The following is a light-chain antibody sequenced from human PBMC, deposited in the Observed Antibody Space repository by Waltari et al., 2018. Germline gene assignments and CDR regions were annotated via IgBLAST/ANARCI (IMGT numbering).Light chain of an antibody. CDR2: EAT. V-gene: IGLV2-23*01. J-gene: IGLJ2*01. CDR1: YYDIGNYGL. CDR3: CSYAGENTMI. Sequence: QSALTQPASVSGSPGQSVTISCTGTYYDIGNYGLVSWYQQYPGKAPRLIIYEATSRPSWVSNRFSASKSGNTASLTISGLQTEDEAHYYCCSYAGENTMIFGGGTRLTVL.